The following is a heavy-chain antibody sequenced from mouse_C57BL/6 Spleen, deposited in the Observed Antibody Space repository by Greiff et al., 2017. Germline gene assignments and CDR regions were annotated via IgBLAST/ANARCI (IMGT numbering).Heavy chain of an antibody. D-gene: IGHD2-3*01. CDR2: ISSGSSTI. J-gene: IGHJ4*01. CDR1: GFTFSDYG. CDR3: ASMRAMDY. Sequence: EVKVVESGGGLVKPGGSLKLSCAASGFTFSDYGMHWVRQAPEKGLEWVAYISSGSSTIYYADTVKGRFTISRDNAKITLFLQMTSLMSEDTAMYYCASMRAMDYWGQGTSVTVPS. V-gene: IGHV5-17*01.